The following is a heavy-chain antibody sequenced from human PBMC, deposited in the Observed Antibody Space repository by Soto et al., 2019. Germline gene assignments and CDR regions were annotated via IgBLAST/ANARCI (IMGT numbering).Heavy chain of an antibody. CDR1: GFTFSSYG. CDR3: AKNVPMDV. CDR2: ISYDGSNK. V-gene: IGHV3-30*18. Sequence: GGSLRLSCAASGFTFSSYGMHWVRQAPGKGLEWVAVISYDGSNKYYADSVKGRFTISRDNSKNTLYLQMNSLRAENTAVYYCAKNVPMDVWGQGTTVTVSS. J-gene: IGHJ6*02. D-gene: IGHD2-2*01.